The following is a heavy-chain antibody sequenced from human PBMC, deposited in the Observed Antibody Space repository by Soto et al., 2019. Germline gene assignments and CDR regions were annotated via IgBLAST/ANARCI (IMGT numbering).Heavy chain of an antibody. CDR2: IIPILGIA. D-gene: IGHD3-10*01. CDR3: AMTRGSGSCDFDY. J-gene: IGHJ4*01. CDR1: GGTFSSYT. V-gene: IGHV1-69*02. Sequence: QVQLVQSGAEVKKPGSSVKVSCKASGGTFSSYTISWVRQAPGQGLEWMGRIIPILGIANYAQKFQGRVTITDDKSTSTAYMELSSLRSEDTAVYYCAMTRGSGSCDFDYWGHGTLVTVSS.